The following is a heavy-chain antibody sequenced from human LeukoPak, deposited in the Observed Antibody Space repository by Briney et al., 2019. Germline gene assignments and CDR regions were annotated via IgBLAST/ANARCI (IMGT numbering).Heavy chain of an antibody. J-gene: IGHJ4*02. V-gene: IGHV3-30*04. D-gene: IGHD6-13*01. Sequence: GGSLRLSCAASGFTFSNYAMHWVRQAPGKGLEWVAVISYDGSQKYHADSVKGRFTISRDNSKNTLYLQMNSLRAEDTAVYYCAKVGDIAAFDYWGQGTLVTVSS. CDR1: GFTFSNYA. CDR3: AKVGDIAAFDY. CDR2: ISYDGSQK.